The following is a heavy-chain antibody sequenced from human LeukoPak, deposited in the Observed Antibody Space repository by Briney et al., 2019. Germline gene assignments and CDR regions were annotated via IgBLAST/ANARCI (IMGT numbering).Heavy chain of an antibody. J-gene: IGHJ6*03. Sequence: PGGSLRLSCSASGFTCSSYAMSWVRQAPGKGQEWVSAISGSGGSTYYADSVKGRFTISRDNSKNTLYLQMNSLRAEDTAVYYCAKAGSGYYYYGSGSYYKDYYYMDAWGKGTTVTVSS. V-gene: IGHV3-23*01. CDR1: GFTCSSYA. CDR3: AKAGSGYYYYGSGSYYKDYYYMDA. D-gene: IGHD3-10*01. CDR2: ISGSGGST.